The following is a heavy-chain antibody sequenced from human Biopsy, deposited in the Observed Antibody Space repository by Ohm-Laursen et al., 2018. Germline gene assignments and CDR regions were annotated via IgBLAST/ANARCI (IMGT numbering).Heavy chain of an antibody. Sequence: SLRLSCSASGFSFSDYYMSWLRQVPGKGLEWLSYTSSRGTSINNADSVKGRFTISRDNAKKSLYLQMNSLRAEDTAVYYCARAKSVLDYFYGLDVWGQGTTVTVSS. J-gene: IGHJ6*02. CDR2: TSSRGTSI. D-gene: IGHD5/OR15-5a*01. V-gene: IGHV3-11*01. CDR1: GFSFSDYY. CDR3: ARAKSVLDYFYGLDV.